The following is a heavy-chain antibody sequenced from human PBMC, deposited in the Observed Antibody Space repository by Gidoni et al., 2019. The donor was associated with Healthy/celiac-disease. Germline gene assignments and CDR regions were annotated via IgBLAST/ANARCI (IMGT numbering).Heavy chain of an antibody. CDR1: GFTFSSYA. J-gene: IGHJ6*02. CDR2: ISGSGGST. CDR3: AKDRLELHVHYYYYGMDV. V-gene: IGHV3-23*01. Sequence: EVQLLESGGGLVQPGGSLRLSCAASGFTFSSYAMSWVRQAPGKGLEWVSAISGSGGSTYYADSVKGRFTISRDNSKNTLYLQMNSLRAEDTAVYYCAKDRLELHVHYYYYGMDVWGQGTTVTVSS. D-gene: IGHD1-7*01.